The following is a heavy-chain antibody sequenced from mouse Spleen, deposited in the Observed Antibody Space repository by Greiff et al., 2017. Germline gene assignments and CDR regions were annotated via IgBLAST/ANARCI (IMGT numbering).Heavy chain of an antibody. V-gene: IGHV1-53*01. CDR1: GYTFTSYW. J-gene: IGHJ4*01. D-gene: IGHD2-10*02. Sequence: QVQLQQPGTELVKPGASVKLSCKASGYTFTSYWMHWVKQRPGQGLEWIGNINPSNGGTNYNEKFKSKATLTVDKSSSTAYMQLSSLTSEDSAVYYCARETEGYGNLYAMDYWGQGTSVTVSS. CDR2: INPSNGGT. CDR3: ARETEGYGNLYAMDY.